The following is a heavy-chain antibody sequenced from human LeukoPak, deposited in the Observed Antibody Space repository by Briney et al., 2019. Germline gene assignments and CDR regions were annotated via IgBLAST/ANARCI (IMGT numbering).Heavy chain of an antibody. CDR1: GYTFTSYA. J-gene: IGHJ4*02. D-gene: IGHD3-22*01. Sequence: ASVKVSCKASGYTFTSYAMHWVRQAPVQRLEWMGWINAGNGNTKYSQKFQGRVTITRDTSASTAYMELSSLRSEDTAVYYCARADAYDSSGYPLGYWGQGTLVTVSS. CDR3: ARADAYDSSGYPLGY. V-gene: IGHV1-3*01. CDR2: INAGNGNT.